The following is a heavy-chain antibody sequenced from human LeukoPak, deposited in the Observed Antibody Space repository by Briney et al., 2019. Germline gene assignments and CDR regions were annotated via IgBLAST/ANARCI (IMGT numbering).Heavy chain of an antibody. V-gene: IGHV3-9*01. CDR3: AREGATTWFGAFDI. CDR2: ISWNSGSI. D-gene: IGHD1-26*01. Sequence: GGSLRLSCAASGFTFDDYAMHWVRQAPGKGLEWVSGISWNSGSIGYADSVKGRFTISRDNAKNSLYLQMNSLRAEDTALYYCAREGATTWFGAFDIWGQGTMVTVSS. J-gene: IGHJ3*02. CDR1: GFTFDDYA.